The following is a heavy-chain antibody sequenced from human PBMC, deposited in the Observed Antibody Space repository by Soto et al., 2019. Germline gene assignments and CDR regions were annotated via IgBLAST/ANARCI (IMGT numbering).Heavy chain of an antibody. CDR2: IYYSGST. CDR1: GGSISSGGYY. J-gene: IGHJ3*02. D-gene: IGHD3-22*01. Sequence: QVQLQESGPGLVKPSQTLSLTCTVSGGSISSGGYYWSWIRQHPGKGLEWIGYIYYSGSTYYNPSRQRRVTLSVDTSKTQVSLKLSSVTAADTAVYYCARVGCYDGSGYNAFHIWGQGTMVTVSS. V-gene: IGHV4-31*03. CDR3: ARVGCYDGSGYNAFHI.